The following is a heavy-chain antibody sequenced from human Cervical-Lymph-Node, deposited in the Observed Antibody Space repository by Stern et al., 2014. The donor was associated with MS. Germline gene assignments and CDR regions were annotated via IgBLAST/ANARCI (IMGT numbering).Heavy chain of an antibody. J-gene: IGHJ6*02. CDR3: ASPSSVTVGAMDV. D-gene: IGHD3-10*01. CDR1: GGTFITYA. Sequence: QVQLVQSGAEVKKPGSSVKVSCKASGGTFITYAINWVRQAPGQGLEWMGGIIPVFGTTNYAQYLQGRVSITEDDSTSTAYMELSSLRFEDTAVYYCASPSSVTVGAMDVWGQGTTVTVSS. CDR2: IIPVFGTT. V-gene: IGHV1-69*01.